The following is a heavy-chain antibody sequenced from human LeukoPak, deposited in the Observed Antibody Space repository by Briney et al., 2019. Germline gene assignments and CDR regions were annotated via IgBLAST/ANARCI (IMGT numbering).Heavy chain of an antibody. V-gene: IGHV4-39*01. J-gene: IGHJ4*02. CDR2: IYYSGST. CDR3: ARGDITIFGVVTLDY. CDR1: GGSISSSSYY. Sequence: SETLSLTCTVSGGSISSSSYYWGWIRQPPGKGLEWIGSIYYSGSTNYNPSLKSRVTISVDTSKNQFSLKLSSVTAADTAVYYCARGDITIFGVVTLDYWGQGTLVTVSS. D-gene: IGHD3-3*01.